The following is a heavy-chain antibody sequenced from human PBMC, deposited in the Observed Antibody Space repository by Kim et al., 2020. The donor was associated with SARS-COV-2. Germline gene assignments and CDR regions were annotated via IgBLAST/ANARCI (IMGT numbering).Heavy chain of an antibody. J-gene: IGHJ5*02. CDR3: ASGRYGSGSYYTQRNWFDP. CDR2: INHSGST. Sequence: SETLSLTCAVYGGSFSGYYWSWIRQPPGKGLEWIGEINHSGSTNYNPSLKSRVTISVDTSKNQFSLKLSSVTAADTAVYYCASGRYGSGSYYTQRNWFDPWGQGTLVTVSS. D-gene: IGHD3-10*01. CDR1: GGSFSGYY. V-gene: IGHV4-34*01.